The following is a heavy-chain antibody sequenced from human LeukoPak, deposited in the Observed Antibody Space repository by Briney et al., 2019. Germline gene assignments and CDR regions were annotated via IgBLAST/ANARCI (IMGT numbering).Heavy chain of an antibody. J-gene: IGHJ4*02. D-gene: IGHD3-22*01. CDR2: IYHSGST. CDR1: GGSISSYY. V-gene: IGHV4-59*04. Sequence: SETLSLTCTVSGGSISSYYWSWIRQPPGKGLEWIGYIYHSGSTYYNPSLKSRVTISVDRSKNQFSLKLSSVTAADTAVYYCRAESWYYYDSSGYFGNYFDYWGQGTLVTVSS. CDR3: RAESWYYYDSSGYFGNYFDY.